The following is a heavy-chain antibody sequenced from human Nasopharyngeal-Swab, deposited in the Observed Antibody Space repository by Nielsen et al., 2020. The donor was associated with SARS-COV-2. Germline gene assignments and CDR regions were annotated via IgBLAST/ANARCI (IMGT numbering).Heavy chain of an antibody. CDR3: AKKGCTAAGGYRGDYYFLDS. V-gene: IGHV3-23*01. J-gene: IGHJ4*02. CDR2: ISANTLYT. Sequence: WIRQPPGKGPEWVSVISANTLYTFYADSVKGRFTISRDNSKNTLYLQMSSLRAEDTAVYYCAKKGCTAAGGYRGDYYFLDSWGRGTLVTVSS. D-gene: IGHD6-13*01.